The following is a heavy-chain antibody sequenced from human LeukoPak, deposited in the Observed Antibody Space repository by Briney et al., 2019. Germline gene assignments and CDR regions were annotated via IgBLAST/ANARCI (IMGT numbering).Heavy chain of an antibody. CDR2: INPSGST. Sequence: SETLSLTCAVYGGSFSDYYWSWIRQPPGKGLEWIGEINPSGSTNYNPSLKSRVTISVDTSKNQFSLKLSSVAAADTAVYFCAREYDFWSGYYGGGDWFDPWGQGTLVTVSS. CDR3: AREYDFWSGYYGGGDWFDP. CDR1: GGSFSDYY. V-gene: IGHV4-34*01. D-gene: IGHD3-3*01. J-gene: IGHJ5*02.